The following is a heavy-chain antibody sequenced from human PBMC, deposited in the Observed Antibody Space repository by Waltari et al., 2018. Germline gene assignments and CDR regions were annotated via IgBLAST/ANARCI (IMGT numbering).Heavy chain of an antibody. CDR1: GSTVSSNY. J-gene: IGHJ4*02. V-gene: IGHV3-66*01. CDR3: ARDAGTVAAEGDY. D-gene: IGHD6-19*01. Sequence: EVQLVESGGGLVQPGGSLRLSCAASGSTVSSNYMSWVRQAPGKGLEWVSFIYISGSTYYADSVKGRFTISRDNSKNTLYLQMTSLRAEDTAVYYCARDAGTVAAEGDYWGQGTLVTVSS. CDR2: IYISGST.